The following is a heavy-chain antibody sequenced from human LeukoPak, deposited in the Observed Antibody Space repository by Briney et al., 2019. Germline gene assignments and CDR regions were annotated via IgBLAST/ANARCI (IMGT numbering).Heavy chain of an antibody. CDR2: ITRGSAHI. V-gene: IGHV3-21*01. J-gene: IGHJ4*02. CDR3: ARGALVGTVYFFDY. Sequence: GGPLRLSCTTSGFSFRDYGITWVRQAPGKGLEWVSAITRGSAHIYYADSLKGRFTISGDHSTNSVHLQMNSLRVDDTAVYYCARGALVGTVYFFDYWGPGTVVTVSS. D-gene: IGHD1-26*01. CDR1: GFSFRDYG.